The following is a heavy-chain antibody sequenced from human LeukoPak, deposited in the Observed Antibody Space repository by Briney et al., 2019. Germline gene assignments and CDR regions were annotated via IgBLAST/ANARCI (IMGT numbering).Heavy chain of an antibody. J-gene: IGHJ4*02. V-gene: IGHV3-48*02. CDR1: GFTFSTYS. D-gene: IGHD1-26*01. Sequence: GGSLRLSCAASGFTFSTYSMNWVRQAPGKGLEWLAYISSTSNTIYYADSVKGRFTISRDDAKNSLYLQMNSLRDEDTAVYYCARDRYYSSDYWGQGTLVTVSS. CDR2: ISSTSNTI. CDR3: ARDRYYSSDY.